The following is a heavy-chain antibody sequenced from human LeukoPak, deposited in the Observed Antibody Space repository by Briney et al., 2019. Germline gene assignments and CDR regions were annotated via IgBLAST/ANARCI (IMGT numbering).Heavy chain of an antibody. J-gene: IGHJ6*03. Sequence: GGSLRLSCSASGFTFRSYEMNWVRQAPGQGLEWVSYIDTSGDTIHYADSVKGRFTISRDDAKNSLYLQMNSLRAEDTALYYCARGVGRAWYYYYMDVWGKGTTVTVSS. D-gene: IGHD3-10*01. CDR3: ARGVGRAWYYYYMDV. CDR2: IDTSGDTI. V-gene: IGHV3-48*03. CDR1: GFTFRSYE.